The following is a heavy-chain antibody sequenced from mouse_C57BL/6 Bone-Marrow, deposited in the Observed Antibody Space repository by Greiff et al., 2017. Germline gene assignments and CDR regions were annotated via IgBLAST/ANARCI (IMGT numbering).Heavy chain of an antibody. CDR2: IYPGGGYT. Sequence: QVQLQQSGAELVRPGTSVTMSCKASGYTFTNYWIGWAKQRPGHGLEWIGDIYPGGGYTNYNEKFKGKATLTADKSSSTAYMQFSSLTSEDSAIYYCARHSNYGYAMDYWGQGTSVTVSS. D-gene: IGHD2-5*01. CDR3: ARHSNYGYAMDY. V-gene: IGHV1-63*01. CDR1: GYTFTNYW. J-gene: IGHJ4*01.